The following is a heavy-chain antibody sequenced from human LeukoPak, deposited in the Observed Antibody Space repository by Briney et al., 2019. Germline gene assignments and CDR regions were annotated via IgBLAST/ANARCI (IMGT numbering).Heavy chain of an antibody. CDR3: ARPLVAAAAFMNY. Sequence: SETLSLTCIVSGGSITSGLYYWAWLRQTPGKGLDWIGSVYYSGSTYYNPSLKSRVTISVDTSKNQFSLKLSSVTAADTALYYCARPLVAAAAFMNYWGQGTLVIVSS. V-gene: IGHV4-39*01. D-gene: IGHD3-16*01. CDR1: GGSITSGLYY. J-gene: IGHJ4*02. CDR2: VYYSGST.